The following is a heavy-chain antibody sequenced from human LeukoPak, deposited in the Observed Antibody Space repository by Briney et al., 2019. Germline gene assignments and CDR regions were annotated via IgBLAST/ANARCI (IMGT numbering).Heavy chain of an antibody. V-gene: IGHV4-4*07. J-gene: IGHJ4*02. CDR3: ARGGSSGYYHRPFDY. CDR2: IYTSGST. Sequence: SETLSLTCTVSGGSISSYYWSWIRQPAGKGLEWIGRIYTSGSTNYNPSLKSRVTMSVDTSKNQFSLKLSSVTAADTAVYYCARGGSSGYYHRPFDYWGQGTLVTVSS. D-gene: IGHD3-22*01. CDR1: GGSISSYY.